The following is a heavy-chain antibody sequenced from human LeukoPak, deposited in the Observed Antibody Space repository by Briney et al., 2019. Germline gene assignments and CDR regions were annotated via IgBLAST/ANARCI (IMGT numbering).Heavy chain of an antibody. CDR2: INSDVSST. D-gene: IGHD1-26*01. V-gene: IGHV3-74*01. CDR3: AREIVGTHKSRFDP. J-gene: IGHJ5*02. Sequence: GGSLRLSCAASGFTFSSYWMHWVRQAPGKGLVWVSRINSDVSSTSYADSVKGRFTISRDNAKNTLYLQMNSLRAEDTAVYYCAREIVGTHKSRFDPWGQGTLVTVSS. CDR1: GFTFSSYW.